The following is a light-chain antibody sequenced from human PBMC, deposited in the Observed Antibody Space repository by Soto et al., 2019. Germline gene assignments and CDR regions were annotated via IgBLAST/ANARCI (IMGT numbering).Light chain of an antibody. Sequence: QSALTQPPSASGSPGQSVTISCTGTSSDVGSYNYVSWYQQHPGKAPELMIYEVSKRPSGVPDRFSGSKSGNTASLTVSGLQAEDEADYYCSSYAGSNNWNFGTGTKVTVL. CDR1: SSDVGSYNY. CDR2: EVS. V-gene: IGLV2-8*01. J-gene: IGLJ1*01. CDR3: SSYAGSNNWN.